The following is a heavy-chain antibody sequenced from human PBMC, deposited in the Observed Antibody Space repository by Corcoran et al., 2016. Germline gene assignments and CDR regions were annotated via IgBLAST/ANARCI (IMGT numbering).Heavy chain of an antibody. CDR1: GGTFSSYA. D-gene: IGHD2-2*01. CDR3: ARGGAVVVPADLVRWFDP. CDR2: IIPIFGTA. J-gene: IGHJ5*02. V-gene: IGHV1-69*01. Sequence: QVQLVQSGAEVKKPGSSVKVSCKASGGTFSSYAISWVRQAPGQGLEWMGGIIPIFGTANYAQKFQGRVTITADESTSTAYMELSSLRSEDTAVYYCARGGAVVVPADLVRWFDPWGQGTLVTVSS.